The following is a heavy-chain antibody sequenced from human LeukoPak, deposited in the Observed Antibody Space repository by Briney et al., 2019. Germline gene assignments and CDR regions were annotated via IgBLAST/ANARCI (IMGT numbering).Heavy chain of an antibody. V-gene: IGHV1-2*02. J-gene: IGHJ5*02. CDR1: GYTFTGYY. CDR2: INPNSGGT. CDR3: ARERGRLVGFDP. D-gene: IGHD3-16*01. Sequence: ASVKVSCKASGYTFTGYYMHWVRQAPGQGLEWMGWINPNSGGTYYAQKFQGRVTMTRDTSISTAYMELSRLRSDDTAVYYCARERGRLVGFDPWGQGTLVTVSS.